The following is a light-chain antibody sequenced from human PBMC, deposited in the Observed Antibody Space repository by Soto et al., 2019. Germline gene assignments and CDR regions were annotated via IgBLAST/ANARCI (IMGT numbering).Light chain of an antibody. CDR2: LNSDGSH. CDR1: SGHSSYA. V-gene: IGLV4-69*01. CDR3: QTWGSGIHVV. J-gene: IGLJ2*01. Sequence: QLVLTQSPSASASLGASVKLTCTLSSGHSSYAIAWHQQQPEKGPRYLMKLNSDGSHSKGDGIPDRFSGSSSGAERYLTFSSLQSDDEADYYCQTWGSGIHVVFGGGTKLTVL.